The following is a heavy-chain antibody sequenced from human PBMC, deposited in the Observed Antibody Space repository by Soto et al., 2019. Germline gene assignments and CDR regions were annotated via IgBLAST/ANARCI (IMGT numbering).Heavy chain of an antibody. Sequence: EVQLVESGGGLLQPWGSLRLSCTASGFPLSDYWMHWDRQAPGKGLVWVSRINSDGSSRTYADPVKGRFTISRDNAPNTVYLQLNSLRADDTGAYYCARKDMNTAQSYYITDIWGKGPTVTVAS. CDR1: GFPLSDYW. CDR3: ARKDMNTAQSYYITDI. V-gene: IGHV3-74*01. J-gene: IGHJ6*03. CDR2: INSDGSSR. D-gene: IGHD3-16*01.